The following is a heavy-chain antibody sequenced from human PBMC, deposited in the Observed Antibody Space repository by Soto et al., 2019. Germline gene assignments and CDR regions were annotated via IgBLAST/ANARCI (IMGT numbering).Heavy chain of an antibody. V-gene: IGHV3-23*01. D-gene: IGHD2-2*01. J-gene: IGHJ6*02. Sequence: EVQLLESGGGLVQPGGSLRLSCAAAGFTFSSYAMSWVRQAPGKGLEWVSAISGSGGSTYYADSVKGRFTISRDNSKNTLYLQMNSLRAEDTPVYYCATGYCSSTSCPPYYYYYGMDVWGQGTTVTVSS. CDR2: ISGSGGST. CDR1: GFTFSSYA. CDR3: ATGYCSSTSCPPYYYYYGMDV.